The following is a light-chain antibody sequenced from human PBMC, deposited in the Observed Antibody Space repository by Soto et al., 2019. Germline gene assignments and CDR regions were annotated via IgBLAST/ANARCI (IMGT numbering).Light chain of an antibody. CDR3: SSNADGSSFCFV. CDR2: EVT. CDR1: SSDVGGYNY. V-gene: IGLV2-8*01. Sequence: QSALTQPPSASGSPGQSVTISCTGTSSDVGGYNYVSWYQQYPGKAPQLMIYEVTKRPSGVPDRFSVSKSDNTASLTVSGLQAEDEAEYYCSSNADGSSFCFVFGGGTKVTVL. J-gene: IGLJ3*02.